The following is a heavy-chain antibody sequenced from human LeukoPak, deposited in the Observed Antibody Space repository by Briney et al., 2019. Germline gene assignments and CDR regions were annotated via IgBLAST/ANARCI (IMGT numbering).Heavy chain of an antibody. D-gene: IGHD3-22*01. CDR2: IYYSGST. CDR3: AGASTYYYDSSGETLDY. J-gene: IGHJ4*02. Sequence: SETLSLTCTVSGGSISSYYWSWIRQPPGKGLEWIGNIYYSGSTNYNPSLKSRVTISVDTSKNQFSLKLSSVTAADAAVYYCAGASTYYYDSSGETLDYWGQGTLVTVSS. CDR1: GGSISSYY. V-gene: IGHV4-59*08.